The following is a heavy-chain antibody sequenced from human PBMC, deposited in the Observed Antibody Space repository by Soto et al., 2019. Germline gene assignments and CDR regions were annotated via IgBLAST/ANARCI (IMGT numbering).Heavy chain of an antibody. J-gene: IGHJ4*02. Sequence: SETLSLTCAVYGGSFSGYFWAWIRQPPGKGLEWIGEINHRGSSKYNPSLKSRVTISVDTSKNQFSLKLTSVTAADTAVFYCARGDILTGYSYWGQGTLVNVSS. CDR3: ARGDILTGYSY. V-gene: IGHV4-34*01. CDR2: INHRGSS. D-gene: IGHD3-9*01. CDR1: GGSFSGYF.